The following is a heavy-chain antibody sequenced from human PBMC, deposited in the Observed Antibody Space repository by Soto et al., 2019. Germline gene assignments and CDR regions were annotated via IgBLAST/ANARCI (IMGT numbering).Heavy chain of an antibody. CDR3: ARHPIATKRARMPEMATTLFDP. D-gene: IGHD1-1*01. V-gene: IGHV4-39*01. CDR2: IYYSGST. CDR1: GGSISSSSYY. J-gene: IGHJ5*02. Sequence: SETLSLTCTVSGGSISSSSYYWGWIRQPPGKGLEWIGSIYYSGSTYYNPSLKSRVTISVDTSKNQFSLKLSSVTAADTAVYYCARHPIATKRARMPEMATTLFDPWGQGTLVTVSS.